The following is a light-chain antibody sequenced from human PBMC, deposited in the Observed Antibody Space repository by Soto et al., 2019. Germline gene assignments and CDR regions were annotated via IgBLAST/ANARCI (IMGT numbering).Light chain of an antibody. CDR2: EAS. V-gene: IGKV1-5*03. J-gene: IGKJ1*01. Sequence: DIPITQSPSSLSAPAEDSVTITCRARPPIRSWLAWYQHTPGKAPKLLIYEASNLDSGVPSRFSGSGSGTEFSLTISNLQPEDFATYYCLQHNSYPRTFGQGTKVDI. CDR3: LQHNSYPRT. CDR1: PPIRSW.